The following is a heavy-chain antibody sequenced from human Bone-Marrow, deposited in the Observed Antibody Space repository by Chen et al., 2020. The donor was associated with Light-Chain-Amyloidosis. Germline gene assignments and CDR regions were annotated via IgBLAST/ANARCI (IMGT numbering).Heavy chain of an antibody. Sequence: QLQLQESGPGLVKPSVTLSLTCTVSGGSISSSSYYWGWIRQPPGKGLEWIGSIYYSGSTYYNPSLKSRVTISVDTSKNQFSLKLSSVTAADTAVYYCARSLWSRITIFGVVISPIFDYWGQGTLVTVSS. D-gene: IGHD3-3*01. CDR2: IYYSGST. CDR3: ARSLWSRITIFGVVISPIFDY. V-gene: IGHV4-39*07. CDR1: GGSISSSSYY. J-gene: IGHJ4*02.